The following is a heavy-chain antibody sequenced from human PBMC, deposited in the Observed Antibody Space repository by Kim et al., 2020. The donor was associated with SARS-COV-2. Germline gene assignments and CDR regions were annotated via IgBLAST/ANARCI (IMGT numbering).Heavy chain of an antibody. J-gene: IGHJ4*02. CDR2: GGT. CDR3: ARAAVADSN. D-gene: IGHD6-19*01. Sequence: GGTNYAQKVQGRVTMTRDTSISTAYMELSRLGSDDTAVYYCARAAVADSNWGQGTLVTVSS. V-gene: IGHV1-2*02.